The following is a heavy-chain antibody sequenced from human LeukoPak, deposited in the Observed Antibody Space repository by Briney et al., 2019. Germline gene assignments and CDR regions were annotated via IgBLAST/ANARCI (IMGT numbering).Heavy chain of an antibody. CDR3: ATDPRIPPED. V-gene: IGHV3-21*01. D-gene: IGHD2-2*02. CDR1: GFTFSSYS. Sequence: GGSLRLSCAASGFTFSSYSMNWARQAPGKGLEWVSSISSSSSYIYYADSVKGRFTISRDNAKNSLYLQMNSLRAEDTAVYYCATDPRIPPEDWGQGTLVTVSS. J-gene: IGHJ4*02. CDR2: ISSSSSYI.